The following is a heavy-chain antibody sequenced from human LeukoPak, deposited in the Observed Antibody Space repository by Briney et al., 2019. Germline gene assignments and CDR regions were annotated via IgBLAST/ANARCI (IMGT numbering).Heavy chain of an antibody. CDR1: SGSVTGYF. J-gene: IGHJ4*02. CDR3: ARHDYYGSGSYRREAYFDY. D-gene: IGHD3-10*01. Sequence: KPSETLSLNCTVSSGSVTGYFWSWIRQPPGKGLEWIGYVFHSGGTLYNPSLQSRVTISVDTSKTQFSLKLSSVTAADTAVYYCARHDYYGSGSYRREAYFDYWGQGTLVTVSS. CDR2: VFHSGGT. V-gene: IGHV4-59*08.